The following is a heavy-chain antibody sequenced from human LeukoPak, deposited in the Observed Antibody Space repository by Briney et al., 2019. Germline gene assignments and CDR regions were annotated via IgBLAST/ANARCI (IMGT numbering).Heavy chain of an antibody. CDR2: ISSSSHYM. J-gene: IGHJ4*02. V-gene: IGHV3-21*01. Sequence: GGSLRLSCAASGFTFSSYSMNWVRQAPGKGLGWVSSISSSSHYMYYADSVKGRFTISRDNAKNSLYLQMNSLRAEDTAVYYCASAYGDYSYYFDYWGQGTLVTVSS. D-gene: IGHD4-17*01. CDR1: GFTFSSYS. CDR3: ASAYGDYSYYFDY.